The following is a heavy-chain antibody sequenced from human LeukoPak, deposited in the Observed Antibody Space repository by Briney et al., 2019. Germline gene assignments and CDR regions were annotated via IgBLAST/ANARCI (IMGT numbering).Heavy chain of an antibody. Sequence: PGGSLRLSCAASGFTFDNYRMSWVRQAPGKGLEWVSYISERGGSTAYADSVKGRFTISRDNSLNTLYLQMSSLRAEDTAVYVCAKRGIVIRGILVIGYHQEAYHYDYWGQGVLVTVSS. CDR2: ISERGGST. D-gene: IGHD3-10*01. CDR1: GFTFDNYR. J-gene: IGHJ4*02. CDR3: AKRGIVIRGILVIGYHQEAYHYDY. V-gene: IGHV3-23*01.